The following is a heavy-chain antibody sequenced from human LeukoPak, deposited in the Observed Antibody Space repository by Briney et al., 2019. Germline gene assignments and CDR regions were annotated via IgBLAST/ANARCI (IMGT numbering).Heavy chain of an antibody. CDR3: ARAESGSYFAY. D-gene: IGHD1-26*01. CDR1: GGSFSGYY. V-gene: IGHV4-59*01. J-gene: IGHJ4*02. CDR2: IYYSGST. Sequence: SETLSLTCAVYGGSFSGYYWSWIRQPPGKGLEWIGYIYYSGSTNYNPSLKSRVTISVDTSKNQFSLKLSSVTAADTVVYYCARAESGSYFAYWGQGTLVTVSS.